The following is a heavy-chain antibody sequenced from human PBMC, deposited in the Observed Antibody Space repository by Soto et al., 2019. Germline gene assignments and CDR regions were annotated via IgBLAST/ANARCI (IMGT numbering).Heavy chain of an antibody. CDR2: INLNSGGT. CDR1: GYTFTGYY. CDR3: ARGGVPVDPNTFAP. J-gene: IGHJ5*02. Sequence: ASVKVSCKASGYTFTGYYMHWVRQAPGQGLEWMGWINLNSGGTNYAQKFQGWVTMTRDTSISTAYMELSRLKSDDTAVYYCARGGVPVDPNTFAPWGQGTLVTASS. V-gene: IGHV1-2*04. D-gene: IGHD2-2*01.